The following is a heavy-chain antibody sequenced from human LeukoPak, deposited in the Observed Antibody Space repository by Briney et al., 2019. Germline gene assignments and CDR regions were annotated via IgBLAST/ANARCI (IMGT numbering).Heavy chain of an antibody. CDR3: ARGGYYDILTGPQDYGMDV. Sequence: GGSLRLSCAASGFTFSSYGMHWVRQAPGKGLEWVAVIWYDGSNKYYADSVKGRFTISRDNSKNTLYLQMNSLRAEDTAVYYCARGGYYDILTGPQDYGMDVWGQGTTVTVSS. J-gene: IGHJ6*02. CDR2: IWYDGSNK. CDR1: GFTFSSYG. D-gene: IGHD3-9*01. V-gene: IGHV3-33*01.